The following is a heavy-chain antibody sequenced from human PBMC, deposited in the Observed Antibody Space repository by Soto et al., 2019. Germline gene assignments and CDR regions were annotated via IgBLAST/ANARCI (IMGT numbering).Heavy chain of an antibody. D-gene: IGHD3-22*01. CDR3: ARDPHYYDNGGYYFDH. V-gene: IGHV3-30*03. J-gene: IGHJ4*02. Sequence: GGSLRLSCAATGFTFRNYGMHWVRQAPGKGLEWVTFISYDENNQYYSDSVKGRFTISRDNSNNTLFLQMNSLRAEDTAVYYCARDPHYYDNGGYYFDHWGQGTLVTVSS. CDR1: GFTFRNYG. CDR2: ISYDENNQ.